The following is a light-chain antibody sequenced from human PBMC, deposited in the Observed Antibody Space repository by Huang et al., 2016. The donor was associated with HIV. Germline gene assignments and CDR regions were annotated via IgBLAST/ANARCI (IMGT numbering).Light chain of an antibody. CDR3: QQYGSSPPIT. CDR2: GSC. CDR1: PSVRSGF. Sequence: EIVLTQSPGTLSLSPGERATLSCRASPSVRSGFLAWYQQRPGQAPRLHIHGSCSRAKGSQDRFSGSGSGTDFTLTINRLEPEDFAVYYCQQYGSSPPITFGQGTRLEMK. J-gene: IGKJ5*01. V-gene: IGKV3-20*01.